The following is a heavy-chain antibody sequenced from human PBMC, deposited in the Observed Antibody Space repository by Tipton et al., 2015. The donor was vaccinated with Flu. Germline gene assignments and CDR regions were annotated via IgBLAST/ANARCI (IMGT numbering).Heavy chain of an antibody. Sequence: SLRLSFAASGFTFSSYWMSWVRQAPGKGLEWVANIEQDGSEKYYVDSVKGRFTISRDNAKNSLYLQMNSLRAEDTAVYYCARDYGISHAFDIWGQGTMVTVSS. J-gene: IGHJ3*02. CDR1: GFTFSSYW. V-gene: IGHV3-7*01. CDR2: IEQDGSEK. D-gene: IGHD2-8*01. CDR3: ARDYGISHAFDI.